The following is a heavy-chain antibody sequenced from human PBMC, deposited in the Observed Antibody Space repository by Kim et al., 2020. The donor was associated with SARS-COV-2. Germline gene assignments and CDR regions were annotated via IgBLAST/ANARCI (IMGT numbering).Heavy chain of an antibody. Sequence: GGSLRLSCAASGFTFSIYAMSWVRQAPGKGLEWVSAISGSGGSTYYADSVKGRFTISRDNSKNTLYLQMNSLRAEGTAVYYCAKIRGVTKVNWFDPWGQGTLVTVSS. CDR2: ISGSGGST. V-gene: IGHV3-23*01. D-gene: IGHD4-4*01. CDR1: GFTFSIYA. CDR3: AKIRGVTKVNWFDP. J-gene: IGHJ5*02.